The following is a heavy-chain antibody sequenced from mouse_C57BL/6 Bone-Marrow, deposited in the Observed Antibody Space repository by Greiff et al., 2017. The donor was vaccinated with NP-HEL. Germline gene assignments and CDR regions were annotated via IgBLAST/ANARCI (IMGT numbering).Heavy chain of an antibody. CDR3: ALWSNWYFDV. CDR2: IDPSDSYT. J-gene: IGHJ1*03. Sequence: VQLQQPGAELVRPGTSVKLSCKASGYTFTSYWMHWVKQRPGQGLEWIGVIDPSDSYTNYNQKFKGKATLTVDQSSSTAYMQLNSLTSEDAAVYYCALWSNWYFDVWGTGTTVTVSS. D-gene: IGHD1-1*02. CDR1: GYTFTSYW. V-gene: IGHV1-59*01.